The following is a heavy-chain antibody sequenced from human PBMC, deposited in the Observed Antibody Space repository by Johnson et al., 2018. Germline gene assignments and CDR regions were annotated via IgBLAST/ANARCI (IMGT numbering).Heavy chain of an antibody. CDR1: GFTFDDYA. Sequence: VQLVQSGGGLVQPGRSXILSCAASGFTFDDYAMHWVRQAPGKGLEWVSGISWNSGSIGYADSVKGRFTISRDNAKNSLYLQMNSLRAEDTAVYFCARVPAVLAFDIWGQGTMVTVSS. CDR3: ARVPAVLAFDI. D-gene: IGHD2-8*01. CDR2: ISWNSGSI. V-gene: IGHV3-9*01. J-gene: IGHJ3*02.